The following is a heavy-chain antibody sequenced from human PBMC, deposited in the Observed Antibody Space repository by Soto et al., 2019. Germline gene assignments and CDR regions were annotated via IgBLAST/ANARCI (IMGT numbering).Heavy chain of an antibody. CDR3: TRAAWFPYLSFY. V-gene: IGHV3-48*03. J-gene: IGHJ4*02. Sequence: PGGSLRLSCAASGFTFSRFELHWVRQAPGKGLEWISYMSSSGSTAYYSFSVEGRFTISTDNANNSVYLQMDSLRAEDTALYYCTRAAWFPYLSFYWGQGALVTVSS. CDR2: MSSSGSTA. D-gene: IGHD3-10*01. CDR1: GFTFSRFE.